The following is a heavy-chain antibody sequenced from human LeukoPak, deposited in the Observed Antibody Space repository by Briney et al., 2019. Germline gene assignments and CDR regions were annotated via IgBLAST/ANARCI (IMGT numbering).Heavy chain of an antibody. D-gene: IGHD3-3*01. CDR2: INPYNGNT. V-gene: IGHV1-18*01. CDR1: GYNFITYG. J-gene: IGHJ4*02. CDR3: ARELYGRFEY. Sequence: ASVKVSCKASGYNFITYGISWVRQAPGQGPVWMGWINPYNGNTKYTQKVQGRVTMTTDTSTSTVYMELRSLISDDTAVYYCARELYGRFEYWSQGTLVTVPS.